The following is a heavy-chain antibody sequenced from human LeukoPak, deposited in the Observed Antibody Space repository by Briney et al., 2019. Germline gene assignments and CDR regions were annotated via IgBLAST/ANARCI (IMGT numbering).Heavy chain of an antibody. D-gene: IGHD3-10*01. Sequence: GGSLRLSCAASAFTFSSNAMHWVRQAPGKGLEWVANIKQDGSEKYYVDSVKGRFTISRDNAKNSLYLQMNSLRAEDTAVYYCARDLTVRESVWFDPWGQGTLVTVSS. CDR1: AFTFSSNA. J-gene: IGHJ5*02. CDR2: IKQDGSEK. V-gene: IGHV3-7*01. CDR3: ARDLTVRESVWFDP.